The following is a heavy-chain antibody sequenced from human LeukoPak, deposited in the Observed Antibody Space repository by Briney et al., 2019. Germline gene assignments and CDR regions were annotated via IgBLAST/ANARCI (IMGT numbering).Heavy chain of an antibody. CDR3: ARAVVTVDLGFDY. CDR1: GFTVSSNY. D-gene: IGHD2-21*02. V-gene: IGHV3-74*01. Sequence: PGGSLRLSCAASGFTVSSNYMNWVRQAPGKGLVWVSRINSDGSSTSYADSVKGRFTISRDNAKNTLYLQMNSLRAEDTAVYYCARAVVTVDLGFDYWGQGTLVTVSS. J-gene: IGHJ4*02. CDR2: INSDGSST.